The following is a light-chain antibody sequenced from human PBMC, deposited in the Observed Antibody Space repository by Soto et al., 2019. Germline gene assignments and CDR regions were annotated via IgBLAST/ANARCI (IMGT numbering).Light chain of an antibody. CDR3: NSYRSTDTVV. CDR1: SNDVGGYNH. CDR2: EVS. Sequence: QSVLTQPASVSGSPGQSITISCTGTSNDVGGYNHVSWYQQHPGKAPTLIIYEVSYRPSGVSSRFSGSKSGNTASLTISGLQAEDEADYYCNSYRSTDTVVFGGGTKVTVL. J-gene: IGLJ2*01. V-gene: IGLV2-14*01.